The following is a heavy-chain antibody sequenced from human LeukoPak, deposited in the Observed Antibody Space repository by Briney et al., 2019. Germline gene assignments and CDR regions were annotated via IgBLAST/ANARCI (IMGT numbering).Heavy chain of an antibody. CDR3: ARGTIHVWGSGSPYMDV. CDR1: GFMFDDYA. V-gene: IGHV3-43D*03. D-gene: IGHD6-19*01. Sequence: PGGSLRLSCAASGFMFDDYAMHWVRQAPGKGLEWVSVISWDGGGTYYADSVKGRFTISRDNSKNSLYLQMNSLRGEDTGLYYCARGTIHVWGSGSPYMDVWGKGTTVTVSS. CDR2: ISWDGGGT. J-gene: IGHJ6*03.